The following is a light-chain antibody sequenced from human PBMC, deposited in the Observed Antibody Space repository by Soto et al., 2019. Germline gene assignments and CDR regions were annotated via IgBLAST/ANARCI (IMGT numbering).Light chain of an antibody. CDR1: QSVTSGY. V-gene: IGKV3-20*01. CDR3: QQYATSSPMYT. CDR2: GVS. Sequence: EIVLTQSPGTLSLSPGERATLSCRVSQSVTSGYLGWYQQKPGQAPRLLIYGVSNRATGISDRFSGSGSGTDFTLTISSLEPEDSAVYYCQQYATSSPMYTFGQGTKVEIK. J-gene: IGKJ2*01.